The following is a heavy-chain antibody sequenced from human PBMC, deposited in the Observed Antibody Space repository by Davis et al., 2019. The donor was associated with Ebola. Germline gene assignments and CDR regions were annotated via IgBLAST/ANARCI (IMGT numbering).Heavy chain of an antibody. Sequence: MPSETLSLTCTVSDGSISSYYWSWIRQPPGKGLDWIGYIYYSGSTNYNPSLKSRVSISIDTSKKQFSLKLTSVTAADTAVYYCARGPTCYYFDNWGQGTLVTVSS. CDR2: IYYSGST. CDR1: DGSISSYY. CDR3: ARGPTCYYFDN. J-gene: IGHJ4*02. V-gene: IGHV4-59*08. D-gene: IGHD2-21*01.